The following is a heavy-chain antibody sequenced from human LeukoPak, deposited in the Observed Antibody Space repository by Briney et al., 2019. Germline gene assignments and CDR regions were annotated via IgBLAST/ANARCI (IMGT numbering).Heavy chain of an antibody. J-gene: IGHJ4*02. Sequence: GGSLRLSCAVSGFTFKNAWMSWVRQAPGKGPEWVARIKDKGEGGTIDYAASVRGRFTISRDDSRDAVYLQMNSLIVDDSAVYYCTTDPRYWGQGTLVTVSS. V-gene: IGHV3-15*01. CDR3: TTDPRY. CDR1: GFTFKNAW. CDR2: IKDKGEGGTI.